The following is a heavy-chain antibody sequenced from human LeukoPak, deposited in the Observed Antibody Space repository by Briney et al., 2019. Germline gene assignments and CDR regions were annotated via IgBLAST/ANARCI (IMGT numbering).Heavy chain of an antibody. D-gene: IGHD1-26*01. V-gene: IGHV1-2*02. CDR2: INPDSGGT. CDR3: ARVGWEVRFDAFDI. CDR1: GYTFTVYY. J-gene: IGHJ3*02. Sequence: ASVTVSCKASGYTFTVYYMHWVRQAPGQGLEWMGWINPDSGGTNYAQRFQGRVTMTRDTSISTAYMELSRLRSDDTAVYYCARVGWEVRFDAFDIWGQGTMVTVSS.